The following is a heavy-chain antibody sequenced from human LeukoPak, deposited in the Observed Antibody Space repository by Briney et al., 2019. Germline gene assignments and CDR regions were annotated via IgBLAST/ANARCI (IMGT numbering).Heavy chain of an antibody. V-gene: IGHV3-23*01. J-gene: IGHJ4*01. CDR3: AKGIYSSGWSYFDY. Sequence: GGSLRLSCAASGFTFSSFAMTWVRQAPGKGLEWVSSITGSHGPTYNTDSVKGRSTISRDNSKNTLYLQMNSLRAEDTAVYYCAKGIYSSGWSYFDYWGHGTLVTVSS. CDR2: ITGSHGPT. D-gene: IGHD6-19*01. CDR1: GFTFSSFA.